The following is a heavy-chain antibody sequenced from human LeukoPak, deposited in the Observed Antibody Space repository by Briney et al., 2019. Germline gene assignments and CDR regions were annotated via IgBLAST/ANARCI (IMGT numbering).Heavy chain of an antibody. CDR3: ARHEPISSHYFDY. J-gene: IGHJ4*02. CDR1: GYRFTSYW. Sequence: GESLKISCKGSGYRFTSYWIGWVRQMPGKGLEWMGIIYPGDSDTRYSPSFQGQVTISADKSISTAYLQWSSLKASDTAMYYCARHEPISSHYFDYWGQGTLVTVSS. CDR2: IYPGDSDT. D-gene: IGHD6-19*01. V-gene: IGHV5-51*01.